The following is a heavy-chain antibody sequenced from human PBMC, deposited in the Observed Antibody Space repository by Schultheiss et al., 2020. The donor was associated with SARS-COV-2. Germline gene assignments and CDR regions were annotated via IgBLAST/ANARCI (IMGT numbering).Heavy chain of an antibody. J-gene: IGHJ4*02. CDR1: GFTVSSNY. V-gene: IGHV3-66*01. CDR3: ARGDTGTTPTGDY. D-gene: IGHD1-7*01. Sequence: GGSLRLSCAASGFTVSSNYMSWVRQAPGKGLEWVSVIYSGGSTYYADSVKGRFTISRDNSKNTLYLQMNSLRAEDTAVYYCARGDTGTTPTGDYWGQGTLVTVSS. CDR2: IYSGGST.